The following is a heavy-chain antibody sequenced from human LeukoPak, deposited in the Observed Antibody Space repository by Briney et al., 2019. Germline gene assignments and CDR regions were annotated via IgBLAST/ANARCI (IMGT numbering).Heavy chain of an antibody. J-gene: IGHJ3*02. CDR3: ARMSLTTSGAFDI. V-gene: IGHV5-51*01. Sequence: GESLRISCKGSGYSFTSYWIGWVRQMPGKGLEWMGIIYPGDSDTRYSPSFQGQVTISADKSISTAYLQWSSLKASDTAMYYCARMSLTTSGAFDIWGQGTMVTVSS. CDR2: IYPGDSDT. CDR1: GYSFTSYW. D-gene: IGHD3-9*01.